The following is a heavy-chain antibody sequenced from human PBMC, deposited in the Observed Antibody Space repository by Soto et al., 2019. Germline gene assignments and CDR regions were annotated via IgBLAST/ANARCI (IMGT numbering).Heavy chain of an antibody. CDR2: INHSGST. Sequence: PSETLSLTCAVYGGSFSGYYWSWIRQPPGKGLEWIGEINHSGSTNYNPSLKSRVTISVDTSKNQFSLKLSSVTAADTAVYYCARGQLYYYGSGSYHWFDPWGQGTLVTVSS. CDR3: ARGQLYYYGSGSYHWFDP. J-gene: IGHJ5*02. D-gene: IGHD3-10*01. CDR1: GGSFSGYY. V-gene: IGHV4-34*01.